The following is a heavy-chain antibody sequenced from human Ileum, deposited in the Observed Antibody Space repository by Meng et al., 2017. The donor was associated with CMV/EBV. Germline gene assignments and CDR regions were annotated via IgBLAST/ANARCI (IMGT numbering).Heavy chain of an antibody. CDR2: IFTGGNTA. D-gene: IGHD3-10*01. Sequence: GESLKISCAASGFTFSSYAMTWVRQAPGKGLEWVSVIFTGGNTAYYANSVKGRFTISRDDSKETLYHQMDSLRAEDTAVYYCAKDLSVRGVYYYYGMDVWGQGTTVTVSS. V-gene: IGHV3-23*03. J-gene: IGHJ6*02. CDR3: AKDLSVRGVYYYYGMDV. CDR1: GFTFSSYA.